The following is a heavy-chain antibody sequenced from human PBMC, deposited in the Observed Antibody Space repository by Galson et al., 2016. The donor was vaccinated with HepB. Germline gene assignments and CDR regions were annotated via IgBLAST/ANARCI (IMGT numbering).Heavy chain of an antibody. CDR2: MHYRGTT. J-gene: IGHJ4*02. CDR1: GDSIASSQHL. CDR3: SRQERRAIAVWKGHFDA. D-gene: IGHD2-21*01. V-gene: IGHV4-39*01. Sequence: TLSLTCSVSGDSIASSQHLWGWIRQSPGKGLQWIGNMHYRGTTFYNPSLQSRVTISVDTSNNRFSLRMDAVTTADTGVYFCSRQERRAIAVWKGHFDAWGQGILVTVSS.